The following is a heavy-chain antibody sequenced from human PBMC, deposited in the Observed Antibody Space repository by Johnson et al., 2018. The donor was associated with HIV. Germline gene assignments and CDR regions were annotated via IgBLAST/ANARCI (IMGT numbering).Heavy chain of an antibody. J-gene: IGHJ3*01. CDR1: GFTFSNAW. Sequence: VQLVESGGGVVQPGRSLRLSCTASGFTFSNAWMSWVRQAPGKGLEWVGRIKSKTDGGTTDYAAPVKGRFTISRDDSKNTLYLQMNSLRAGDAAVYYCARDYRGRTVDAFDVWGQGTLVIVSS. D-gene: IGHD3-16*02. V-gene: IGHV3-15*01. CDR2: IKSKTDGGTT. CDR3: ARDYRGRTVDAFDV.